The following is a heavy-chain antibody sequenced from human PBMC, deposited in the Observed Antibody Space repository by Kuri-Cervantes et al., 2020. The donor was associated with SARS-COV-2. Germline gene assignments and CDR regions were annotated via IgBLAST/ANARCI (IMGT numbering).Heavy chain of an antibody. V-gene: IGHV3-48*01. D-gene: IGHD4-17*01. CDR2: ISSSSSTI. CDR3: TREDDYIDLELGFDY. CDR1: GFTFSSYS. Sequence: GGSLRLSCAASGFTFSSYSMNWVRQAPGKGLEWVSYISSSSSTIYYADSVKGRFTISRDNAKNSLYLQMNSLRAEDTAVYYCTREDDYIDLELGFDYWGQGTLVTVSS. J-gene: IGHJ4*02.